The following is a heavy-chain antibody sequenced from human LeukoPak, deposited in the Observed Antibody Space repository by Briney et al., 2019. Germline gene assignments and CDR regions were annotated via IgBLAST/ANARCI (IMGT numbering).Heavy chain of an antibody. J-gene: IGHJ4*02. CDR3: ARVADYDSFTGGDLDY. CDR2: INPSGGST. CDR1: GYTFTSYY. Sequence: ASVKVSCKASGYTFTSYYMHWVRQAPGQGLEWMGIINPSGGSTSYAQKFQGRVTMTRDMSTSTVYMELSSLRSEDTAVYYCARVADYDSFTGGDLDYWGQGTLVTVPS. D-gene: IGHD3-22*01. V-gene: IGHV1-46*01.